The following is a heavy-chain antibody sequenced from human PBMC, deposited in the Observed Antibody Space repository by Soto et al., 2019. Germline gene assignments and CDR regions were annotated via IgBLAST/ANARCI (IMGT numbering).Heavy chain of an antibody. Sequence: SVKVSCKASGGTFSSYSISWVRQAPGQGLEWMGGIIPIFGTANYAQKFQGRVTITADESTSTAYMELSSLRSEDTAVYYCARDSGDGYKIIPWFDPWGQGTLVTVSS. CDR1: GGTFSSYS. CDR2: IIPIFGTA. D-gene: IGHD3-10*01. V-gene: IGHV1-69*13. CDR3: ARDSGDGYKIIPWFDP. J-gene: IGHJ5*02.